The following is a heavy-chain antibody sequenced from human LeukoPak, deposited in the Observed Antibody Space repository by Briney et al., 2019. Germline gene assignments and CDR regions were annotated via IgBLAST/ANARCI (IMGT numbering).Heavy chain of an antibody. CDR2: ISSSSSYI. CDR1: GFTFSSYS. J-gene: IGHJ6*02. CDR3: ARDRSGIHYYGMDV. V-gene: IGHV3-21*01. D-gene: IGHD3-10*01. Sequence: KSGGSLRLSCAASGFTFSSYSMNWVRQAPGKGLEWVSSISSSSSYIYYADSVKGRFTISRDNAKNSLYLQMNSLRAEDTAVYYCARDRSGIHYYGMDVWGQGTTVTVSS.